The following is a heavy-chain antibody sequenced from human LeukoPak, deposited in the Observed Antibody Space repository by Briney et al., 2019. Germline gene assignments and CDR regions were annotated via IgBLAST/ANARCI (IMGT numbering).Heavy chain of an antibody. CDR3: ARSGNIYGSDAFDV. J-gene: IGHJ3*01. V-gene: IGHV4-59*08. D-gene: IGHD5-18*01. CDR2: IYYTGST. CDR1: GGSISRYY. Sequence: PSETLSLTCTVAGGSISRYYWCWIRQPPGKGLDWIGHIYYTGSTNYNPSLKSRVTISVDTSKNQVSLKLTSVTAADTAMYYCARSGNIYGSDAFDVWGRGTMVTVSS.